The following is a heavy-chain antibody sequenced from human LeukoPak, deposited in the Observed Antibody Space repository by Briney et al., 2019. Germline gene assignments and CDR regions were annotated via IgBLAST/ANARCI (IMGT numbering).Heavy chain of an antibody. Sequence: GGSLRLSCAASGFTFSSYSMNWVRQAPGKGLEWVSSISSSSSYIYYADSVKGRFTISRDNAKNSLYPQMNSLRAEDTAVYYCASEVATIRGGFDYWGQGTLVTVSS. CDR1: GFTFSSYS. CDR3: ASEVATIRGGFDY. CDR2: ISSSSSYI. V-gene: IGHV3-21*01. J-gene: IGHJ4*02. D-gene: IGHD5-12*01.